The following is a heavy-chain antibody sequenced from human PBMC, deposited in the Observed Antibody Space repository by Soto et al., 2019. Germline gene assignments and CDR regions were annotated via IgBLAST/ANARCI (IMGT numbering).Heavy chain of an antibody. D-gene: IGHD6-13*01. CDR1: GFSFSSYG. V-gene: IGHV3-30*18. J-gene: IGHJ4*02. Sequence: QRHLVESGGGVVQPGRSLRLSCAASGFSFSSYGMHWIRQAPGKGLEWVALISHDGAFKDYADSVKGRFTISRDNSENTLFMEMNSLGPSDTAVYYCAKDYGPKVPYPYSNTHTDFWGQGTRVTVSS. CDR2: ISHDGAFK. CDR3: AKDYGPKVPYPYSNTHTDF.